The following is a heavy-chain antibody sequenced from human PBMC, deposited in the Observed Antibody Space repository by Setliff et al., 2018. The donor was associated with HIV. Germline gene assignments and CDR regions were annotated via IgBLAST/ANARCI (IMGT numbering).Heavy chain of an antibody. Sequence: NPSETLSLTCSVSGGSISSHYWSWIRQSPGKGLEWIGYIYNNGRTNYNPSLKSRVTISVDTSKNQFSLKLSSVTAADTAVYYCAGSWSGYPLSFGYWGQGTLVTVSS. CDR1: GGSISSHY. CDR3: AGSWSGYPLSFGY. CDR2: IYNNGRT. J-gene: IGHJ4*02. D-gene: IGHD3-3*01. V-gene: IGHV4-59*08.